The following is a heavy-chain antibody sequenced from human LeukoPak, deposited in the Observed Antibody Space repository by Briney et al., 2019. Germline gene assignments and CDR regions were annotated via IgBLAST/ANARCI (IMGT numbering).Heavy chain of an antibody. D-gene: IGHD6-19*01. V-gene: IGHV3-9*01. CDR1: GFTFDDYA. Sequence: SGGSLRLSCAASGFTFDDYAMHWVRQAPGKGLEWVSGISWNSGSIGYADSVKGRFTISRDNAKNSLYLQMNSLRAEDTALYYCAKDMYSSGWAPIDYWGQGTLVTVSS. CDR3: AKDMYSSGWAPIDY. J-gene: IGHJ4*02. CDR2: ISWNSGSI.